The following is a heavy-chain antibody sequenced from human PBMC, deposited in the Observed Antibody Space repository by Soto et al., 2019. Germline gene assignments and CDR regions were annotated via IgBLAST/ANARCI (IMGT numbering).Heavy chain of an antibody. D-gene: IGHD3-22*01. J-gene: IGHJ5*02. CDR2: TYYGGMT. Sequence: SSETLSLTCSVSGASFTSSHSFWGWIRQPPGKGLEWIATTYYGGMTYYNPSLKSRVTISVDTSKSQFSLRLDSVTAADTAVYYCATAPETFHPAGYYVNGFDPWGQGTLVTVSS. CDR3: ATAPETFHPAGYYVNGFDP. CDR1: GASFTSSHSF. V-gene: IGHV4-39*01.